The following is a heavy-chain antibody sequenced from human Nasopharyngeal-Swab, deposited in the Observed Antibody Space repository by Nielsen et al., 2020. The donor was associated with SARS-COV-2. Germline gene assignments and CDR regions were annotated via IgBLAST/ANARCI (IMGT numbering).Heavy chain of an antibody. D-gene: IGHD2-15*01. V-gene: IGHV1-46*01. CDR2: INFGGGSA. Sequence: WVRPAPGQGLEWMRIINFGGGSARYSQKFQGRVTMTRDTSTNTVYMKLYSLTSEDMAVYYCARGGDPREVVAATDCFDPWGQGTLVTVSS. J-gene: IGHJ5*02. CDR3: ARGGDPREVVAATDCFDP.